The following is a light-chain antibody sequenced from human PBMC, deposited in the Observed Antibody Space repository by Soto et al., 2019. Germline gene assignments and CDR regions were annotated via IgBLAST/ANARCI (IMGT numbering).Light chain of an antibody. CDR1: SNEVGGYKY. CDR3: SSYSSNNILSYV. J-gene: IGLJ1*01. V-gene: IGLV2-14*03. Sequence: QSALTQPASVSGAPGQSITISCTGTSNEVGGYKYVSWYQQRPGTAPKLIMFEVNNRPSGVSDRFSGSRSANTASLTISGLQAQDEADYYCSSYSSNNILSYVFGTGTKVTVL. CDR2: EVN.